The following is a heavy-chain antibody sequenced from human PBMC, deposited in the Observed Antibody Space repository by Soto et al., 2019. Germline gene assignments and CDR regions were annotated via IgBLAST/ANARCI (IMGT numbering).Heavy chain of an antibody. J-gene: IGHJ5*02. Sequence: QVQLVQSGGGVKRPGASVKVSCKTSGYTFSNYGITWVRQAPGQPLEWLGWISLYSDGTNYAQKFQGRVSLTTDTSTTPAYMELRSLRSDDTAVYYCARVVPGAEAWFGPWGQGTLVTVSS. CDR2: ISLYSDGT. CDR1: GYTFSNYG. CDR3: ARVVPGAEAWFGP. V-gene: IGHV1-18*01. D-gene: IGHD2-2*01.